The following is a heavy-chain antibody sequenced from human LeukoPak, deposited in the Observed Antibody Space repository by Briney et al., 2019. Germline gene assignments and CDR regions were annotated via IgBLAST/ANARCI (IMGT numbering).Heavy chain of an antibody. CDR1: GYRFSAYW. CDR3: ARPNITSYYDSRGYDAFDV. J-gene: IGHJ3*01. CDR2: IYPDDSDT. Sequence: GESLKISCKGSGYRFSAYWSAWVRQMPGKGLEWMRIIYPDDSDTRYSPSFQGQVTISADKSVSTAYLQWSSLKASDTAMYFCARPNITSYYDSRGYDAFDVWGKGTIVTVSS. V-gene: IGHV5-51*01. D-gene: IGHD3-22*01.